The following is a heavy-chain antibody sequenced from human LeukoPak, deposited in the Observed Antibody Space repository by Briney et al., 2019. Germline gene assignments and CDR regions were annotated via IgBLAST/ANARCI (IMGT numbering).Heavy chain of an antibody. CDR1: GYTFTSYG. CDR2: ISAYNGNT. V-gene: IGHV1-18*01. Sequence: ASVKVSFKASGYTFTSYGITWVRQAPGQGLEWMGWISAYNGNTNYAQKLQGRVTMTTDTSTSTAYMALRSLRSDDTAVYYCARNRRYSSGSIREAFDIWGQGTMVIVSS. CDR3: ARNRRYSSGSIREAFDI. D-gene: IGHD6-19*01. J-gene: IGHJ3*02.